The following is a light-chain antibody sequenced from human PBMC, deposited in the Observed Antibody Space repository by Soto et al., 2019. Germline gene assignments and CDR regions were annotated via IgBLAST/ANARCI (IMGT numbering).Light chain of an antibody. V-gene: IGKV1-39*01. J-gene: IGKJ5*01. Sequence: DIQITQSPSSLSASVGDRVTITGQASQDISNYLNWYQQKPGKAPKLLIYAASSLQSGVPSRFSGSGSGTDFTLTISSLQPEDFAAYYCQQSYSIPITFGQGTLLEVK. CDR3: QQSYSIPIT. CDR2: AAS. CDR1: QDISNY.